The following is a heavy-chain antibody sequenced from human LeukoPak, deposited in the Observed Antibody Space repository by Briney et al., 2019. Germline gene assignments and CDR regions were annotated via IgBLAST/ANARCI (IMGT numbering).Heavy chain of an antibody. CDR2: IKKDGSEK. J-gene: IGHJ4*02. CDR3: GRQRPGTYTDY. CDR1: GFTFGDYW. Sequence: TGGSLRLSCAASGFTFGDYWMNWVRQAPGKGLEWVANIKKDGSEKYYVDSVKGRFTISRDNAKNSLYLQMNGLRAEDTAIYYCGRQRPGTYTDYWGQGTLVTVSS. V-gene: IGHV3-7*04. D-gene: IGHD3-10*01.